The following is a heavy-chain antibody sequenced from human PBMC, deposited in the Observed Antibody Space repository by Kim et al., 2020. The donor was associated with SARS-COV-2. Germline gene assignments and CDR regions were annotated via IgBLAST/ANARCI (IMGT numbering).Heavy chain of an antibody. CDR1: GGSISSYY. CDR2: IYTSGST. J-gene: IGHJ6*03. D-gene: IGHD2-2*01. Sequence: SETLSLTCTVSGGSISSYYWSWIRQPAGKGLEWIGRIYTSGSTNYNPSLKSRVTMSVDTSKNQFSLKLSSVTAADTAVYYCARVSKVVPAAISYYYYMDVWGKGTTVTVSS. CDR3: ARVSKVVPAAISYYYYMDV. V-gene: IGHV4-4*07.